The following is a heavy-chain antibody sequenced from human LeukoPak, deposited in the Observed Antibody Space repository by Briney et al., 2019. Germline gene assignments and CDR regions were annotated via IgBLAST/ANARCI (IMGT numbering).Heavy chain of an antibody. CDR2: IYYSGST. CDR1: GGSISSSIYY. D-gene: IGHD3-9*01. CDR3: ARTTPHYDILTGYYPSHYFDY. J-gene: IGHJ4*02. Sequence: SETLSLTCTVSGGSISSSIYYWGWIRQPPGKGLEWIGRIYYSGSTYYNPSLKSRVTISVDTSKNQFSLKLSSVTAADTAVYYCARTTPHYDILTGYYPSHYFDYWGQGTLVTVSS. V-gene: IGHV4-39*01.